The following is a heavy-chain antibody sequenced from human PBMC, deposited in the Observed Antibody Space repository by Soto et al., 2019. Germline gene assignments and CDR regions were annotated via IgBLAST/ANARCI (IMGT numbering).Heavy chain of an antibody. J-gene: IGHJ2*01. CDR3: ARDTSVVRGVIITGNWYFDL. CDR2: IIPILGIA. CDR1: GGTFSSYT. V-gene: IGHV1-69*08. D-gene: IGHD3-10*01. Sequence: QVQLVQSGAEVKKPGSSVKVSCKASGGTFSSYTISWVRQAPGQGLEWMGRIIPILGIANYAQKFQGRVTITADKSTSTAYMELSSRRSEDTAVYYCARDTSVVRGVIITGNWYFDLWGRGTLVTVSS.